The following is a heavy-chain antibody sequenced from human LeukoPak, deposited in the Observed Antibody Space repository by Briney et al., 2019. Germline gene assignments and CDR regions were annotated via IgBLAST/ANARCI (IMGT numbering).Heavy chain of an antibody. CDR1: GFTFRNYG. V-gene: IGHV3-33*01. J-gene: IGHJ4*02. Sequence: GGSLRLSCAASGFTFRNYGMEWVRQAPGKGLEWVAVIWYDGSNKYYTDSVKGRFTISRDNSKNTLYLQMNSLRAEDTSVYYCATVRGGSGTYYNDYWGQGTLVTVSS. CDR2: IWYDGSNK. CDR3: ATVRGGSGTYYNDY. D-gene: IGHD3-10*01.